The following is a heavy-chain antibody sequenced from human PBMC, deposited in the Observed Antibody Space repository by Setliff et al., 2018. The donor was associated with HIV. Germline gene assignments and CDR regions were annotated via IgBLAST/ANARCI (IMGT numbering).Heavy chain of an antibody. D-gene: IGHD3-22*01. CDR3: ASRVYYYDSNNFLREEGFDP. CDR1: GGSASNSRYY. V-gene: IGHV4-39*01. Sequence: PSETLSLTCTVSGGSASNSRYYWAWIRQPPGKGLEYIGSIHYNERTYYNPSLKSRVAISIDTSKNQCSLNLTSVTAADTAVYYCASRVYYYDSNNFLREEGFDPWGQGTLVTVSS. J-gene: IGHJ5*02. CDR2: IHYNERT.